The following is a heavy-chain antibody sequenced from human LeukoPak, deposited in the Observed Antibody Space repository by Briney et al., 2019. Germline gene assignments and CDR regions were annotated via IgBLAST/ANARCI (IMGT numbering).Heavy chain of an antibody. CDR2: ISYDGSNK. J-gene: IGHJ4*02. V-gene: IGHV3-30-3*01. CDR1: GFTFSSYA. CDR3: ASSTGYSSSYPLDY. D-gene: IGHD6-13*01. Sequence: PGGSLRLSCAASGFTFSSYAMHWVRKAPGKGLEWVAVISYDGSNKYYADSVKGRFTISRDNSKNTLYLQMNSLRAEDTAVYYCASSTGYSSSYPLDYWGQGTLVTVSS.